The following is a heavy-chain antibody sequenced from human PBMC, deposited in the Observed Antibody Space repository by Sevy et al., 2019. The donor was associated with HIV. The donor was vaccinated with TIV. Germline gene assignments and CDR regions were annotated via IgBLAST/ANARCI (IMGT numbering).Heavy chain of an antibody. V-gene: IGHV5-51*01. CDR1: GYNFISYW. J-gene: IGHJ6*02. CDR3: ARHHASYGVTGYYYYYGLDV. D-gene: IGHD4-17*01. CDR2: IYPDDSDT. Sequence: GESLKISRKGSGYNFISYWIGWVRQMPGRGLEWMGIIYPDDSDTRYSPSFQGQVTISVDKSINTAYLQWSSLKASDTAMYYCARHHASYGVTGYYYYYGLDVWGQGTTVTVSS.